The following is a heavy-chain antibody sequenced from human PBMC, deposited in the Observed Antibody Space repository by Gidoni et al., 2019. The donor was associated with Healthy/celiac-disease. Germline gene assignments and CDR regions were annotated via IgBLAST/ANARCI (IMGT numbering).Heavy chain of an antibody. CDR3: TTEGGSLPYYYYGMDV. V-gene: IGHV3-15*07. CDR2: IKSKTAGGTT. Sequence: EVQLVESGGGLVKPGGSLRLSCAASGFTFSNAWMNWVRQAPGKGLEWVGRIKSKTAGGTTDYAAPVKGRFTISRDDSKNTLYLQMNSLKTEDTAVYYCTTEGGSLPYYYYGMDVWGQGTTVTVSS. CDR1: GFTFSNAW. D-gene: IGHD1-26*01. J-gene: IGHJ6*02.